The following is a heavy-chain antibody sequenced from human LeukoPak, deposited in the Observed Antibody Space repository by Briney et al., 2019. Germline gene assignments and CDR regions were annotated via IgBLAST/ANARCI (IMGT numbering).Heavy chain of an antibody. CDR3: ARVFNGGNSIFDY. CDR2: IYYSGRT. J-gene: IGHJ4*02. D-gene: IGHD4-23*01. CDR1: GGSINSYY. Sequence: SETLSLTCTVSGGSINSYYWSWIRQPPGKGLEWIGYIYYSGRTNYNPSLKSRVTISVDRSKNQFSLELRSVTAADTAVYYCARVFNGGNSIFDYWGQGTLATVSS. V-gene: IGHV4-59*01.